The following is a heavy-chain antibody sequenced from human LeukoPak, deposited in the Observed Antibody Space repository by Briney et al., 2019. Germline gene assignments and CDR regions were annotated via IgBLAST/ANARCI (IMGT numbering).Heavy chain of an antibody. CDR3: AKDEVAIVVVPAAMSIH. CDR2: ISGSGGST. V-gene: IGHV3-23*01. D-gene: IGHD2-2*03. Sequence: GGSLRLPCAASGFTFSSYAMSWVRQAPGKGLEWVSAISGSGGSTYYADSVKGRFTISRDNSKNTLYLQMNSLRAEDTAVYYCAKDEVAIVVVPAAMSIHWGQGTLVTVSS. CDR1: GFTFSSYA. J-gene: IGHJ4*02.